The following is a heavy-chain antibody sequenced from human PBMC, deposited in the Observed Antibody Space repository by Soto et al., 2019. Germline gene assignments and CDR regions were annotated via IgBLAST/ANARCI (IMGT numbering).Heavy chain of an antibody. Sequence: EVQLLESGGGLVQPGGSLRLSCAASGFTFSSYAMSWVRQAPGKGLEWVSAISGSGGSTYYADSVKGRFTISRDNSKSTLYLQMNSLRAEDTAVYYCAKASGWFGEFDYWGQGPLVTVSS. V-gene: IGHV3-23*01. D-gene: IGHD3-10*01. CDR3: AKASGWFGEFDY. CDR2: ISGSGGST. CDR1: GFTFSSYA. J-gene: IGHJ4*02.